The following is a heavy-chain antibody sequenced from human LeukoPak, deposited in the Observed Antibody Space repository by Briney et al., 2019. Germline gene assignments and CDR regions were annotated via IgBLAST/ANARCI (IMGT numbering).Heavy chain of an antibody. CDR1: GYTFTSYG. J-gene: IGHJ4*02. CDR2: ISAYNGNT. CDR3: ARPQEYYSDSSGYYYGD. Sequence: GASVKVSCKASGYTFTSYGISWVRQAPGQGLEWMGWISAYNGNTSYAQKFQGRVTMTRDTSTSTVYMELSSLRSEDTAVYYCARPQEYYSDSSGYYYGDWGQGTLVTVSS. V-gene: IGHV1-18*01. D-gene: IGHD3-22*01.